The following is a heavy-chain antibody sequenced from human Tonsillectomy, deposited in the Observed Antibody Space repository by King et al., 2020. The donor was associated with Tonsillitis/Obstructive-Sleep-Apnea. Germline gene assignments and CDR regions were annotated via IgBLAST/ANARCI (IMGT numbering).Heavy chain of an antibody. CDR2: ISQSGST. CDR1: GGSFSGYY. Sequence: VQLQQWGAGLLKPSETLSLTCAVYGGSFSGYYWSWIRQPPGKGLEWIGEISQSGSTSYDPSLQSRVTISLDMSKNQFSLKLSSVTAADTAVYYCARGAQWDYWGQGTLVTVSS. V-gene: IGHV4-34*01. D-gene: IGHD6-19*01. J-gene: IGHJ4*02. CDR3: ARGAQWDY.